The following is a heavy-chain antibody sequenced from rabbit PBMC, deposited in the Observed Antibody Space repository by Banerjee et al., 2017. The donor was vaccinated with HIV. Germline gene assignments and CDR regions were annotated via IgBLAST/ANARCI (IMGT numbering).Heavy chain of an antibody. CDR2: IDPVFGST. Sequence: QLKESGGGLVQPGESLKLSCKASGFDFSSYYMSWVRQAPGKGLEWIGYIDPVFGSTYYASWVNGRFTISSHNAQNTLYLQLNSLTAADTATYFCAGADVNDYSCFNLWGQGTLVTVS. J-gene: IGHJ4*01. CDR3: AGADVNDYSCFNL. CDR1: GFDFSSYY. V-gene: IGHV1S7*01. D-gene: IGHD2-1*01.